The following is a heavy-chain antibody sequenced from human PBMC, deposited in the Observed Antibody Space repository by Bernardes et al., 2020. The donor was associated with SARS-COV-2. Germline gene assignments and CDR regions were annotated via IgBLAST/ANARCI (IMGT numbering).Heavy chain of an antibody. V-gene: IGHV3-23*01. CDR2: ISGSGGST. J-gene: IGHJ4*02. Sequence: GGSLRLSCAASGFTFSSYAMSWVRQAPGKGLEWVSAISGSGGSTYYADSVKGRFTISRDNSKNTLYLQMNSLRAEDTAVYYCAKVQGSYYYDSGRLIDYWGQGTLVTVSS. D-gene: IGHD3-22*01. CDR3: AKVQGSYYYDSGRLIDY. CDR1: GFTFSSYA.